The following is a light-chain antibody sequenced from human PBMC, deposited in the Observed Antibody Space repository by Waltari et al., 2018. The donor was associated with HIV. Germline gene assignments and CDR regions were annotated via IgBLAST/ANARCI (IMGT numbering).Light chain of an antibody. CDR1: QSVNRY. J-gene: IGKJ5*01. CDR3: QQRSNWPPIT. Sequence: EIVLTQSPATLSLSPGDRANLPCRASQSVNRYLACYQQKPGQAPRLLIYDASNRATGIPTRFSGSGSGTDFTLTINSLEPEDSAFYYCQQRSNWPPITFGQGTRLEI. CDR2: DAS. V-gene: IGKV3-11*01.